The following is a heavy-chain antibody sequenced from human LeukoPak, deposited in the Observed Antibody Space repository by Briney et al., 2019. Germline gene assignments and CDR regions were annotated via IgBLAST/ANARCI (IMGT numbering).Heavy chain of an antibody. Sequence: SETLSLTCTVSGVSISSYYWSWIRPPPGKGLEWMGYIYYGGSTNYNPSPKRRVTISVDTAKSQVSLKLRSVPAADTAVYYCAREVGGYNWIYGEFSDYYYYFMEVWGEGSTVTVSS. CDR3: AREVGGYNWIYGEFSDYYYYFMEV. J-gene: IGHJ6*03. V-gene: IGHV4-59*01. CDR1: GVSISSYY. D-gene: IGHD1-7*01. CDR2: IYYGGST.